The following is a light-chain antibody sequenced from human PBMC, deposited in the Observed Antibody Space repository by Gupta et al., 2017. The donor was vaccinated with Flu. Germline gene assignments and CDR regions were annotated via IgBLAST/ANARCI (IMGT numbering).Light chain of an antibody. V-gene: IGLV10-54*04. CDR2: RNN. CDR3: SAWDISLTTQL. Sequence: NGDNGGSLGATWLQQHQGHPPKLLYYRNNNRPSGISGRFSASWSGNTASLTITGLQPEEEADYYCSAWDISLTTQLFGGGTELTVL. J-gene: IGLJ3*02. CDR1: GDNGGSLG.